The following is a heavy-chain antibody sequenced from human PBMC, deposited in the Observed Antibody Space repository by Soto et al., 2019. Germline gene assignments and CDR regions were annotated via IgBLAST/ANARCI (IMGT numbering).Heavy chain of an antibody. Sequence: PSETLSLTCTVSGGSVSSGSYYWSWIRQPPGKGLEWIGYIYYSGSTNYNPSLKSRVTISVDTSKNQFSLKLSSVTAADTAVYYCARDAGSYSSSSDTFDYWGQGTLVTVSS. CDR1: GGSVSSGSYY. CDR3: ARDAGSYSSSSDTFDY. CDR2: IYYSGST. V-gene: IGHV4-61*01. D-gene: IGHD6-6*01. J-gene: IGHJ4*02.